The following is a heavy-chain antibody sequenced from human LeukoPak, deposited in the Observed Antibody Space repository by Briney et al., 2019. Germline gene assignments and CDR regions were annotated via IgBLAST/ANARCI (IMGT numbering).Heavy chain of an antibody. D-gene: IGHD6-13*01. CDR2: IRYNGNNE. V-gene: IGHV3-30*02. CDR1: GFNFRFYG. CDR3: AKGIYSSTWADAFDI. J-gene: IGHJ3*02. Sequence: GGSLRLSCAASGFNFRFYGMHWVRQAPGKGLEWVTFIRYNGNNEDYADSVKGRFTISIDNSMNTLFLQMTSLRVEDTAVYYCAKGIYSSTWADAFDIWGQGTTVIVSS.